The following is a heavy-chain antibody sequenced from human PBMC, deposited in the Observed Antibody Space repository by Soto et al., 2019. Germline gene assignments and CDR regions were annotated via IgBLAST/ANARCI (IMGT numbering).Heavy chain of an antibody. Sequence: GESLKISCKGSGYSFTSYWIGWVRQMPGKGLEWMGIIYPGDSDTRYSPSFQGQVTISADKSISTAYMELSSLRSEDTAVYYCASSHLDFWSGYYLGWGYYYGMDVWGQGTTVTVSS. CDR1: GYSFTSYW. J-gene: IGHJ6*02. D-gene: IGHD3-3*01. CDR2: IYPGDSDT. CDR3: ASSHLDFWSGYYLGWGYYYGMDV. V-gene: IGHV5-51*01.